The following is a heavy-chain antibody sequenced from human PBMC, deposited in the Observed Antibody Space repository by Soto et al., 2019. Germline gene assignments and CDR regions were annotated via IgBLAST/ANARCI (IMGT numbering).Heavy chain of an antibody. D-gene: IGHD3-3*01. CDR1: GFTFGDYG. J-gene: IGHJ4*02. Sequence: GGSLRLSCSTSGFTFGDYGMTWFRQAPGKGLEWVGLIRSKSYGKTTEYAASATDRFTISRDDSKRIAYMELRSLRSDDTAVYYCARDMTILDYWGQGTLVTVSS. V-gene: IGHV3-49*03. CDR3: ARDMTILDY. CDR2: IRSKSYGKTT.